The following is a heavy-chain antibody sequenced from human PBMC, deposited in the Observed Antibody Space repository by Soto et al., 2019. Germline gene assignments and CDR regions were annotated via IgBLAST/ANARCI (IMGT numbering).Heavy chain of an antibody. J-gene: IGHJ6*02. CDR1: GGSIKSGAYD. V-gene: IGHV4-31*03. D-gene: IGHD3-3*01. CDR2: IYFTGDT. Sequence: QVQLQESGPRLLKPSETLSLTCTVSGGSIKSGAYDWNWIRQHPGKGLEWIGYIYFTGDTYYNSSPESRLNTSLDTSKNQFSLRLPSVTAADTAVYYCARGSAGRFLGVYYGVDVWGQGNTVTVSS. CDR3: ARGSAGRFLGVYYGVDV.